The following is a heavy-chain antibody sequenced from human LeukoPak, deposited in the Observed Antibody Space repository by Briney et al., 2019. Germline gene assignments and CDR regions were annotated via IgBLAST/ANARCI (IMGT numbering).Heavy chain of an antibody. CDR2: ISAYNGNT. Sequence: ASVKVSCKASGYTFTSYGISWLRQAPGQGLEWMGWISAYNGNTNYAQKLQGRVTMTTDTSTSTAYMELRSLRSDDTAVYYCARDQCSSTSCYYRWFDPWGQGTLDTVSS. D-gene: IGHD2-2*01. V-gene: IGHV1-18*01. CDR1: GYTFTSYG. J-gene: IGHJ5*02. CDR3: ARDQCSSTSCYYRWFDP.